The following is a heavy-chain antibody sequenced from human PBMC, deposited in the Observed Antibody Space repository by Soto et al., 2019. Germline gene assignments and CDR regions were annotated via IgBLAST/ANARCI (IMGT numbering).Heavy chain of an antibody. D-gene: IGHD2-2*01. V-gene: IGHV1-18*01. CDR2: ISTFNSET. Sequence: VQLVQSGAEVKKPGASVRLSCKASGYTFHTYGISWVRQAPGQGLEWMGWISTFNSETRYAQKFQARVTVTTDTSTTTGYMELRSLRSDDTAVYYCARYVGYCSSSTCLIDYWGQGTLVTVSS. CDR1: GYTFHTYG. J-gene: IGHJ4*02. CDR3: ARYVGYCSSSTCLIDY.